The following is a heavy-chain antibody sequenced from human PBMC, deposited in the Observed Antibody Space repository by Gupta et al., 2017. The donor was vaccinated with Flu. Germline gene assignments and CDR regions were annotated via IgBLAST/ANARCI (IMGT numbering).Heavy chain of an antibody. CDR2: ISSSSSYI. CDR1: GFTFSSYS. D-gene: IGHD3-3*01. CDR3: ARVEKYYDFSYGMDV. J-gene: IGHJ6*02. Sequence: EVQLVESGGGLVKPGGSLRLSCAPSGFTFSSYSMNWVRQAPGKGLEWGSSISSSSSYIYYADSVKGRFTISRDNAKNSLYLQMNSLRAEDTAVYYCARVEKYYDFSYGMDVWGQGTTVTVSS. V-gene: IGHV3-21*01.